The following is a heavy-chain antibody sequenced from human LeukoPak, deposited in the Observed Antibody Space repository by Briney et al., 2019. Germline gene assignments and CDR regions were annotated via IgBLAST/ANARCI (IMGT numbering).Heavy chain of an antibody. D-gene: IGHD6-19*01. CDR3: ARDPSNTSGWKTWFDT. CDR1: GFIFTKYG. CDR2: LSGYNGDT. V-gene: IGHV1-18*01. J-gene: IGHJ5*02. Sequence: ASVKVSCKASGFIFTKYGISWVRQAPGQGLEWVGWLSGYNGDTNYAQKLQGRVTMTTDTSTTTAYMELRSLRSDDTGFYYCARDPSNTSGWKTWFDTWGQGTLVTVSS.